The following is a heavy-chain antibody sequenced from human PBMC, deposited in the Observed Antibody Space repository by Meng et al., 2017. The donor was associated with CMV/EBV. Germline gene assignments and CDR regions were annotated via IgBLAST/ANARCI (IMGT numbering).Heavy chain of an antibody. CDR2: IYYSGST. D-gene: IGHD3-3*01. CDR1: GGSISSSSYY. Sequence: SETLSLTCTVSGGSISSSSYYWGWIRQPPGKGLEWIGSIYYSGSTYYNPSLKSRVTISVDTSKNQFSLKLSSVTAADTAVYYCARGRYYYDFWSGYSANDYYYYGMDVWGQGTTVTVSS. J-gene: IGHJ6*02. V-gene: IGHV4-39*07. CDR3: ARGRYYYDFWSGYSANDYYYYGMDV.